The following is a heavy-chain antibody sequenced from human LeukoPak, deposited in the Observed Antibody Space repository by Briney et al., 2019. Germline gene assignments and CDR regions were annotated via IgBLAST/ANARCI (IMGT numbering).Heavy chain of an antibody. CDR2: INHSGST. CDR1: GGSFSGYY. Sequence: SETLSLTCAVYGGSFSGYYWSWIRQAPGKGLEWIGEINHSGSTNYNPSLKSRVTISVDTSKNQFSLKLSSVSAADTAVYYCARFKVRGVTRYYYYGMDVWGQGTMVTVSS. CDR3: ARFKVRGVTRYYYYGMDV. D-gene: IGHD3-10*01. V-gene: IGHV4-34*01. J-gene: IGHJ6*02.